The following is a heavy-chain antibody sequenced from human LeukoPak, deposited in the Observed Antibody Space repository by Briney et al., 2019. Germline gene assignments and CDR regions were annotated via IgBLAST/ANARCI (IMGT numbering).Heavy chain of an antibody. D-gene: IGHD2-2*01. V-gene: IGHV3-30*02. CDR1: GFPFRSYR. J-gene: IGHJ4*02. Sequence: GGPLTLSCAASGFPFRSYRMHCVRQAPGKAVEGVAFMRYDGSNKYYEDSMKGIFTISRDNSKNTLYLQMSSLRAEDTAVYYCAKGLSAQPLDYWGQGTLVTVSS. CDR3: AKGLSAQPLDY. CDR2: MRYDGSNK.